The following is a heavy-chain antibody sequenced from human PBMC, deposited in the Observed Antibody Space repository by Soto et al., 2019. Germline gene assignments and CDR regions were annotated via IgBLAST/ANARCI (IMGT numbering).Heavy chain of an antibody. CDR2: ISSSSSTI. J-gene: IGHJ6*02. V-gene: IGHV3-48*02. CDR1: GFTFSSYS. D-gene: IGHD3-10*01. CDR3: ARDSVSQWFGELLPNYYGMDV. Sequence: GGSLRLSCAASGFTFSSYSMNWVRQAPGKGLEWVSYISSSSSTIYYADSVKGRFTISRDNAKNSLYLQMNRLRDEDTAVYYCARDSVSQWFGELLPNYYGMDVWGQGTTVTVSS.